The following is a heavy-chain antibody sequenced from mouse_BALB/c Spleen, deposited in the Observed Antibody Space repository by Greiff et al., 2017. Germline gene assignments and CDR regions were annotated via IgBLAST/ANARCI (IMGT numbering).Heavy chain of an antibody. CDR2: ISYSGST. V-gene: IGHV3-2*02. Sequence: EVKLEESGPGLVKPSQSLSLTCTVTGYSITSDYAWNWIRQFPGNKLEWMGYISYSGSTSYNPSLKSRISITRDTSKNQFFLQLNSVTTEDTATYYCARTLYGLDYWGQGTTLTVSS. CDR3: ARTLYGLDY. J-gene: IGHJ2*01. D-gene: IGHD1-1*01. CDR1: GYSITSDYA.